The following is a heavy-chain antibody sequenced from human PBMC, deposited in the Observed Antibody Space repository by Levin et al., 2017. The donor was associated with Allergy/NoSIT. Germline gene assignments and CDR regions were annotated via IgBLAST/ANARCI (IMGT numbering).Heavy chain of an antibody. D-gene: IGHD3-22*01. V-gene: IGHV3-21*01. Sequence: GESLKISCAASTSTFSIYTMNWVRQAPGRGLEWVSSITGSSDYIHYADSVKGRFTISRDNAKSSLYLQMNSLRAEDTAVYYCVAEYYDTSGFDFWGQGTLVRVSS. CDR1: TSTFSIYT. J-gene: IGHJ4*02. CDR3: VAEYYDTSGFDF. CDR2: ITGSSDYI.